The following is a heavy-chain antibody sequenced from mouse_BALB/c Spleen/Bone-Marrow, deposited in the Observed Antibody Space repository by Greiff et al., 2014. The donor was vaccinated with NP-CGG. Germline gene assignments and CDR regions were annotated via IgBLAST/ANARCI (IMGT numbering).Heavy chain of an antibody. V-gene: IGHV14-3*02. J-gene: IGHJ1*01. Sequence: VQLQQSGAELVKPGASVKLSCTASGFNIKDTYMHWVKQRPEQGLEWIGRIDPANGNTKYDPKFQGKATITADTSSNTAYLQLSSLTPEDTAVCYCARGGTTATWYFDVWGAGTTGTVSS. CDR1: GFNIKDTY. CDR2: IDPANGNT. D-gene: IGHD1-2*01. CDR3: ARGGTTATWYFDV.